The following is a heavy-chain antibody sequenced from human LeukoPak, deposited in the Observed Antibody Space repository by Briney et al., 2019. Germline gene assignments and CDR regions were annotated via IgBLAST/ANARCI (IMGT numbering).Heavy chain of an antibody. CDR1: GYTLTELS. D-gene: IGHD6-6*01. CDR3: ATGRGPSEYSSSPDAFDI. J-gene: IGHJ3*02. Sequence: GASVKVSCKVSGYTLTELSMHWVRQAPGKGLEWMGGIDPEDGETIYAQKFQSRVTMTEDTSTDTAYMELSRLRSEDTAVYYCATGRGPSEYSSSPDAFDIWGQGTMVTVSS. CDR2: IDPEDGET. V-gene: IGHV1-24*01.